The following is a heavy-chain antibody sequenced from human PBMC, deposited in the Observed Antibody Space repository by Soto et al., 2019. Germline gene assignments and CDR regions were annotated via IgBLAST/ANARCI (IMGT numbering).Heavy chain of an antibody. D-gene: IGHD3-3*01. V-gene: IGHV3-23*01. CDR2: ISGSGDST. CDR1: GFTFSNYA. J-gene: IGHJ4*02. CDR3: AKDTPQEWLLVFHY. Sequence: EVQLLESGGGLVQPGGSLRLSCAGSGFTFSNYAMSWVRQAPGKGLEWVSAISGSGDSTYYANYVKGRFTISRDNSKNTLYLQMNSLRAEDTAVYYCAKDTPQEWLLVFHYWGQGTLVTVSS.